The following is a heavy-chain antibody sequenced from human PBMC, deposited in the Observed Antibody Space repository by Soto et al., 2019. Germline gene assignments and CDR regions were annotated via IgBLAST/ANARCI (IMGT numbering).Heavy chain of an antibody. CDR1: GFSFSNAC. V-gene: IGHV3-15*07. Sequence: GGSLRLSCSASGFSFSNACMNWVRQAPGKGLEWVGRIKSKTDGGTTDYAAPVKGRFTISRDDSKNTLYLQMNSLRAEDTAVYYCAKGPMIVVEYYFDYWGQGTLVTVSS. CDR2: IKSKTDGGTT. J-gene: IGHJ4*02. D-gene: IGHD3-22*01. CDR3: AKGPMIVVEYYFDY.